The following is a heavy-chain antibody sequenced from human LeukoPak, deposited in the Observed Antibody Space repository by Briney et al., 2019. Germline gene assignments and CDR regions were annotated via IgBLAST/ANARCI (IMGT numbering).Heavy chain of an antibody. V-gene: IGHV3-33*01. CDR3: ASNYFDNSGYYYIHY. Sequence: PGGSLRLSCATSGFTFSNYGMHWVLQAPGRGLEWVAIIWYDGTDKFYADSVKGRFTISRDNSKNTLYLQMNSLRAEDTAVYYCASNYFDNSGYYYIHYWGQGTLVSVSS. J-gene: IGHJ4*02. D-gene: IGHD3-22*01. CDR2: IWYDGTDK. CDR1: GFTFSNYG.